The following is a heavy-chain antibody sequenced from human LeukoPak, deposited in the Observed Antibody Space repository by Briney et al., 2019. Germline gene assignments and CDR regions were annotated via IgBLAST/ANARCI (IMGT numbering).Heavy chain of an antibody. V-gene: IGHV3-53*01. D-gene: IGHD3-10*01. CDR2: IYSGGST. Sequence: GGSLRLSCAASGFTVSSNYMSWVRQAPGKGLEWVSVIYSGGSTYYADSVKGRFTISRDNSKNTLYLQMNSLRAEDTAVYYCAKMYFYGSGSSDSTFDYWGQGTLVTVSS. CDR3: AKMYFYGSGSSDSTFDY. CDR1: GFTVSSNY. J-gene: IGHJ4*02.